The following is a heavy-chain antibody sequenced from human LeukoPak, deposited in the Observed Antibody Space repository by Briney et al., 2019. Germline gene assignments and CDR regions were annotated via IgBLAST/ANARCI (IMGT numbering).Heavy chain of an antibody. J-gene: IGHJ4*02. Sequence: SETLSLTCTVSGGSISSYYWSWIRQPPGKGLEWIGYIFYSGSTNYNPSLKSRVTISVDTSKNQFSLKLSSVTAADTAVYYCARSRGYSYGLAYYFDYWGQGTLVTVSS. CDR3: ARSRGYSYGLAYYFDY. D-gene: IGHD5-18*01. CDR2: IFYSGST. CDR1: GGSISSYY. V-gene: IGHV4-59*12.